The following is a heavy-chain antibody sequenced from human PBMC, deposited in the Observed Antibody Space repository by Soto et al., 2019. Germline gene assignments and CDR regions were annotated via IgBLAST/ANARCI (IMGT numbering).Heavy chain of an antibody. CDR3: AKDRGEEGLKFLEWFGGMDV. Sequence: GGSLRLSCAASGFSVSNYWMNWVRQAPGKGLVWVSHIKSDGTTSYADSVEGRFTVSRDDAKNTFYLQMNGLRAEDTAVYYCAKDRGEEGLKFLEWFGGMDVWGHGTTVTVSS. D-gene: IGHD3-3*01. J-gene: IGHJ6*02. V-gene: IGHV3-74*01. CDR1: GFSVSNYW. CDR2: IKSDGTT.